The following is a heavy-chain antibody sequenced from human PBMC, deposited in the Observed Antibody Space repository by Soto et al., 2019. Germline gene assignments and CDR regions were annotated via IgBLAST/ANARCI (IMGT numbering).Heavy chain of an antibody. CDR2: IPQEGSDG. CDR3: ARDQLILPAHDFFYGSDV. J-gene: IGHJ6*02. V-gene: IGHV3-7*03. CDR1: GFTLSMYS. D-gene: IGHD2-21*02. Sequence: LRLSCEVSGFTLSMYSMTWVRQAPGKGLEWVARIPQEGSDGHYVDSVKGRFTISRDNAKNSVYLQMNSLRAEDTAVYYCARDQLILPAHDFFYGSDVWGQGATVPVSS.